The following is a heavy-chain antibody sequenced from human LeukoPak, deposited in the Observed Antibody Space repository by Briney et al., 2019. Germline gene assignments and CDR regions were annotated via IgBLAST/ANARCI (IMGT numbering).Heavy chain of an antibody. CDR2: ISGSGGST. J-gene: IGHJ4*02. V-gene: IGHV3-23*01. Sequence: PGGTLRLSCAASGFTFSSYGMSWVRQAPGKGLEWVSAISGSGGSTYYADSVKGRFTISRDNSKNTLYLQMNSLRAEDTAVYYCARDNIVVVAATKAYYFDYWGQGTLVTVSS. CDR1: GFTFSSYG. CDR3: ARDNIVVVAATKAYYFDY. D-gene: IGHD2-15*01.